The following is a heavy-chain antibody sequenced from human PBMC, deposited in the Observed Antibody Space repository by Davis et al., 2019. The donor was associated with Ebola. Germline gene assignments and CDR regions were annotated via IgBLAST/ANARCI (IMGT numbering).Heavy chain of an antibody. CDR2: KWYDGSNK. Sequence: PGGSLRLSCAASGFTFSSYGMHWVRQAPGKGLEWVAVKWYDGSNKYHADSVKGRFTISRDNSKNTLYLQMNSLRAEDTAVYYCARDHTIFGVVPHYGMDVWGQGTTVTVSS. V-gene: IGHV3-33*08. D-gene: IGHD3-3*01. CDR3: ARDHTIFGVVPHYGMDV. J-gene: IGHJ6*02. CDR1: GFTFSSYG.